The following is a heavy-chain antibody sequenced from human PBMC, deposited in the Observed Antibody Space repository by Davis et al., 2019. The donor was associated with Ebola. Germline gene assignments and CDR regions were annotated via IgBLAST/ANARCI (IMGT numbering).Heavy chain of an antibody. CDR1: GFTFSDYY. CDR2: ISSSGSTI. Sequence: GESLKISCAASGFTFSDYYMSWIRQAPGKGLEWVSYISSSGSTIYYADSVKGRFTISRDNAKNSLYLQMNSLRDEDTAVYYCARERRCSGGSCYPRGYFDYWGQGTLVTVSS. D-gene: IGHD2-15*01. V-gene: IGHV3-11*04. J-gene: IGHJ4*02. CDR3: ARERRCSGGSCYPRGYFDY.